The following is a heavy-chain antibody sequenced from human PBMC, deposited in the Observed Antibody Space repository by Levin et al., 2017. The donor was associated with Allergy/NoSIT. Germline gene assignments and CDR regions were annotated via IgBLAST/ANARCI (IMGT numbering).Heavy chain of an antibody. Sequence: ASVKVSCKASGYTFTGYYMHWVRQAPGQGLEWMGWINPKSGGTNYAQKFQGRVTMTRDTSISTAYMELNRLRSDDTAVYYCARDRGDCSSTSCYRWWFDPWGQGTLVTVSS. CDR2: INPKSGGT. CDR3: ARDRGDCSSTSCYRWWFDP. J-gene: IGHJ5*02. D-gene: IGHD2-2*01. V-gene: IGHV1-2*02. CDR1: GYTFTGYY.